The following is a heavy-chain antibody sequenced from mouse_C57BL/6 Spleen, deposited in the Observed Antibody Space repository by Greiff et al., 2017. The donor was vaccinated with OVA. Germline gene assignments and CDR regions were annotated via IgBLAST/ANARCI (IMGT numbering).Heavy chain of an antibody. J-gene: IGHJ2*01. Sequence: VQLQQPGTELVKPGASVKLSCKASGYTFTSYWMHWVKQRPGQGLEWIGNINPSNGGTNYNEKFKSKATLTVDKSSSTAYMQLSSLTSEDSAVYYCAGATTEWRDYFDYWGQGTTLTVSS. CDR3: AGATTEWRDYFDY. CDR2: INPSNGGT. V-gene: IGHV1-53*01. CDR1: GYTFTSYW. D-gene: IGHD1-1*01.